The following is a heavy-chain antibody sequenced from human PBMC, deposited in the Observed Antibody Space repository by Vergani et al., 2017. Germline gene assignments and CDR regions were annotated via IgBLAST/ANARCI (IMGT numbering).Heavy chain of an antibody. J-gene: IGHJ6*01. CDR2: IYPGDSDL. CDR3: ARWEEVAGPSREAFGMDG. CDR1: GYSFTSYW. Sequence: EVQLVQSGAEVQTPGEALTISCKGSGYSFTSYWIGWVRQMPGKGLEWMGIIYPGDSDLRYSPSFQGQVTLSADESISTAYRQWSCLKASDTAMYYCARWEEVAGPSREAFGMDGWGRGTTVTVS. V-gene: IGHV5-51*03. D-gene: IGHD6-19*01.